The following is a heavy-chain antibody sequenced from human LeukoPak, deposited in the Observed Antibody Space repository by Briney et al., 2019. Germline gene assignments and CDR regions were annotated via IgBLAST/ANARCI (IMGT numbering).Heavy chain of an antibody. CDR3: ARIGYRGSSYDY. CDR2: IKEDGSKI. J-gene: IGHJ4*02. Sequence: GGSLRLSCAASGFIFSNYWMTWVRQAPGKGLEWVANIKEDGSKIYYVDSVKGRFTTSRDNAKNSVYLQINSLRAEDTAVYCCARIGYRGSSYDYWGQGTLVTISS. D-gene: IGHD6-13*01. V-gene: IGHV3-7*01. CDR1: GFIFSNYW.